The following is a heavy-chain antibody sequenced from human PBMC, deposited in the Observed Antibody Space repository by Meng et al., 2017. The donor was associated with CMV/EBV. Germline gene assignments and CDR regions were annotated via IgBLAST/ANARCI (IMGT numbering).Heavy chain of an antibody. CDR1: GYSFSDYY. CDR3: AREFAPLAYCGGDCGLYFQH. Sequence: ASVKVSCKASGYSFSDYYMHWVRQAPGQGLEWMGWINPNSGGTNYAQKFQGRVTMTRDTSISTAYMELSRLRSDDTAVYYCAREFAPLAYCGGDCGLYFQHWGQGTLVTVSS. CDR2: INPNSGGT. V-gene: IGHV1-2*02. D-gene: IGHD2-21*01. J-gene: IGHJ1*01.